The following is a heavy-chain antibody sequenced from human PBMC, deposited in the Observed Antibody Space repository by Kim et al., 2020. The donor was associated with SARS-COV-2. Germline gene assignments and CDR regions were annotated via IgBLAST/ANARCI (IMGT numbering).Heavy chain of an antibody. CDR1: GFTFSSFA. Sequence: GGSLRLSCVASGFTFSSFAMHWVRQAPGKGLEWVAVISYDGSNEYHADSVKGRITLSRDNSINMLYLQMNSLRAEDTAVYYCAKEDGYNYGSYYGMDVWGQGTTVTVSS. J-gene: IGHJ6*02. V-gene: IGHV3-30*18. CDR3: AKEDGYNYGSYYGMDV. CDR2: ISYDGSNE. D-gene: IGHD5-12*01.